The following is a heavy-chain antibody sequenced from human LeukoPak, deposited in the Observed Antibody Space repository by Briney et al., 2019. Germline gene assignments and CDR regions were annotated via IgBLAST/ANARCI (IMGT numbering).Heavy chain of an antibody. D-gene: IGHD6-13*01. CDR3: ARVYSSSWYSPLGYFDL. CDR2: ISSSSSYI. Sequence: GGSLRLSCAASGFTFSRYSMNWVRQAPGRGLEWVSSISSSSSYIYYADSVRGRFTISRDNAKNSLYLQMNSLRAEDTAVYYCARVYSSSWYSPLGYFDLWGRGTLVTVSS. J-gene: IGHJ2*01. CDR1: GFTFSRYS. V-gene: IGHV3-21*01.